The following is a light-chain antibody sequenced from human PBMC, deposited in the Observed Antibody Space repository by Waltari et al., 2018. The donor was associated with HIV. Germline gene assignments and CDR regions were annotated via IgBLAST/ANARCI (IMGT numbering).Light chain of an antibody. Sequence: QSALTQPASVSGSPGQSITISCTGTSSDVGGYDSVSWYQQPPGKVPKLIIYAVTERPSGVSNRFSGSKSGVTASLTSSGLQAEDEADYFCASYRTTNNLVFGGGTKLTVL. CDR2: AVT. J-gene: IGLJ2*01. CDR3: ASYRTTNNLV. CDR1: SSDVGGYDS. V-gene: IGLV2-14*01.